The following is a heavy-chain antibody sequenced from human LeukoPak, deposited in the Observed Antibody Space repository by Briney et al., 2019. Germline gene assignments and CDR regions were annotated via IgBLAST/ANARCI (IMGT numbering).Heavy chain of an antibody. D-gene: IGHD6-6*01. Sequence: ASVKVSCKTSGYPFSSHYIHWVRQVPGQGLEWMGVINPSVRYTAYSQSFQGRLTLTRDTPSSTAYMDLSSLRSGDTAVYYCASGVTASSSSYYFDYWGQGTLVTVSS. CDR1: GYPFSSHY. J-gene: IGHJ4*02. CDR2: INPSVRYT. V-gene: IGHV1-46*01. CDR3: ASGVTASSSSYYFDY.